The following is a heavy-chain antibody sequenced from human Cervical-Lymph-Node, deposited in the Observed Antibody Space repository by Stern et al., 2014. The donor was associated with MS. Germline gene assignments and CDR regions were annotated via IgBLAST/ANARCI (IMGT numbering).Heavy chain of an antibody. CDR2: ISAYNGNT. CDR3: AGYYYHGMDV. J-gene: IGHJ6*02. CDR1: GYTLTNYG. V-gene: IGHV1-18*04. Sequence: QVQLVQSGAEVKKPGATVKVSCKASGYTLTNYGINWVRQAPGPGLEWMGRISAYNGNTNYAQKFQGTVTLTTDTSTTTAYMDLRSLRSDDTAIYYCAGYYYHGMDVWGQGTTVTVSS.